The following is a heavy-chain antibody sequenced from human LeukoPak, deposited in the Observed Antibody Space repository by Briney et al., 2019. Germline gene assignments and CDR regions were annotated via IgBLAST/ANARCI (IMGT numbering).Heavy chain of an antibody. V-gene: IGHV3-21*01. CDR1: GFSFISYS. J-gene: IGHJ4*02. D-gene: IGHD5-24*01. CDR3: ARDGDGLKPLDY. CDR2: ISSSSSDI. Sequence: GGSLGLSCAASGFSFISYSMNWVSQAPGKGLEWVSSISSSSSDIYYADSVKGRFTISRDNAKNSLYLQMNSLRAEDTAIYYCARDGDGLKPLDYWGQGTLVIVSS.